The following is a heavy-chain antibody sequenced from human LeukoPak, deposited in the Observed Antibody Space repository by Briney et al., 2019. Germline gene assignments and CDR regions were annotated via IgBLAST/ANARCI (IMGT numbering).Heavy chain of an antibody. CDR2: INPNSGGT. J-gene: IGHJ3*02. CDR1: GYTFTSYY. D-gene: IGHD3-10*01. CDR3: ARARVDRVAFDI. Sequence: ASVKVSCKASGYTFTSYYMHWVRQAPGQGLEWMGWINPNSGGTNYAQKFQGRVTMTRDTSISTAYMELSRLRSDDTAVYYCARARVDRVAFDIWGQGTMVTVSS. V-gene: IGHV1-2*02.